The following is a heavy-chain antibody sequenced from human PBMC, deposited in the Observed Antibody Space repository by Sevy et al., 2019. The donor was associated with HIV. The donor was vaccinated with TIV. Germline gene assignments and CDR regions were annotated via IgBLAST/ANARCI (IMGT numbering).Heavy chain of an antibody. CDR2: IKRDGSEK. D-gene: IGHD2-2*01. V-gene: IGHV3-7*03. J-gene: IGHJ6*02. Sequence: GGSLRLSCLASGFKFSDYYMAWIRQVPGKGLEWVANIKRDGSEKYYVASVKGRFTISRDNAKNSLHLQMNSLRAEDTAVYYCARDCSSTKCLWGLDVWGQGTTVTVSS. CDR3: ARDCSSTKCLWGLDV. CDR1: GFKFSDYY.